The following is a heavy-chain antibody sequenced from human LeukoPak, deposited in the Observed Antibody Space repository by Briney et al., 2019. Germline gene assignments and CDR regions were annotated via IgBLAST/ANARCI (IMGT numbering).Heavy chain of an antibody. J-gene: IGHJ4*02. CDR3: ARHPGDSGSYYGSPYYFDY. CDR2: IYYSGST. V-gene: IGHV4-39*01. CDR1: GGSISSSSYY. D-gene: IGHD1-26*01. Sequence: SETLSLTCTVSGGSISSSSYYWGWIRQPPGKGLEWIGSIYYSGSTYYNPSLKSRVTISVDTSKNQFSLKLSSVTAADTAVYYCARHPGDSGSYYGSPYYFDYWGQGTLVTVSS.